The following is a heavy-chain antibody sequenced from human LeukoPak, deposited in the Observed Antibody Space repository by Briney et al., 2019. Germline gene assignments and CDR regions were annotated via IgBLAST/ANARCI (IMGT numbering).Heavy chain of an antibody. V-gene: IGHV3-66*01. CDR3: ARAAYYYGSGSYSGRYYFDY. D-gene: IGHD3-10*01. Sequence: GGSLRLSCAASGFTVSSNYTSWVRQAPGKGLEWVSVIYSGGSTYYADSVKGRFTISRDNSKNTLYLQMNSLRAEDTAVYYCARAAYYYGSGSYSGRYYFDYWGQGTLVTVSS. J-gene: IGHJ4*02. CDR1: GFTVSSNY. CDR2: IYSGGST.